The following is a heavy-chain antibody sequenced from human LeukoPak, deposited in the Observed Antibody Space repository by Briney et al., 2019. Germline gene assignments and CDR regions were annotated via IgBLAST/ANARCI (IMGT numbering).Heavy chain of an antibody. J-gene: IGHJ1*01. D-gene: IGHD2-21*02. Sequence: GGSLRLSCAASGFSFSSYAMTWVRQAPGKGLEWVSAIGGSDASTYYADSVKGRFTISRDNSKNTLYLQMNSLRAEDTAVYYCAKRNCGGDCXPHXXXQHWGQGXLVTVSS. CDR2: IGGSDAST. CDR1: GFSFSSYA. CDR3: AKRNCGGDCXPHXXXQH. V-gene: IGHV3-23*01.